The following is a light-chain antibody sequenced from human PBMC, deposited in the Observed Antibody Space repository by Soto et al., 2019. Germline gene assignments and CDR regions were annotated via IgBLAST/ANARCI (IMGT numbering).Light chain of an antibody. CDR3: QQYNNWPPWT. J-gene: IGKJ1*01. CDR1: QGVSRN. CDR2: GAS. Sequence: EIPMTQSLASLSASPGDRATLXWRASQGVSRNLAWYQQKPREAPRLLLYGASTRANSILATFSGSRSGTAFTTITSSLQYAEFAVSYCQQYNNWPPWTFGQGTKVDIK. V-gene: IGKV3-15*01.